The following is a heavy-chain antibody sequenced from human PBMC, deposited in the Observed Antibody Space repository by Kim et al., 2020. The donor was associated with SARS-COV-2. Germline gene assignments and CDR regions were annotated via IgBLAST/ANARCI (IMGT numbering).Heavy chain of an antibody. Sequence: YADSVEGRFKISRDNAKNSVYLQMRSLGDEDTAIYYSARGYGSGTTPGWGQGTLVTVSP. D-gene: IGHD3-10*01. CDR3: ARGYGSGTTPG. V-gene: IGHV3-7*04. J-gene: IGHJ4*02.